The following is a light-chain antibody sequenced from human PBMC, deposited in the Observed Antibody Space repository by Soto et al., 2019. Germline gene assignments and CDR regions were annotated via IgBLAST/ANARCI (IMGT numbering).Light chain of an antibody. J-gene: IGKJ1*01. CDR3: QQYGSSGT. CDR1: QSVSNNY. V-gene: IGKV3-20*01. Sequence: EIVLTQSPATLSLSPGERATLSCRASQSVSNNYLAWYQQKPGRAPRLLIYGASNRATGIPDRFSGSGSGTDFPLIISRLEPEEFAVYYCQQYGSSGTFGQGTKVDIK. CDR2: GAS.